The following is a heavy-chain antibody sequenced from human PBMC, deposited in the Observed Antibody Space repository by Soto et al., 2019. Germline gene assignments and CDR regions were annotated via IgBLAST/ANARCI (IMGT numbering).Heavy chain of an antibody. CDR1: GYTFTSYY. V-gene: IGHV1-46*03. D-gene: IGHD3-3*01. CDR3: ARDPSRAGINDFWSGYYYYYGMDV. J-gene: IGHJ6*02. Sequence: ASVKVSCKASGYTFTSYYMHWVRQAPGQGLEWMGIINPSGGSTSYAQKFQGRVTMTRDTSTSTVYMELSSLRSEETAVYYCARDPSRAGINDFWSGYYYYYGMDVWGQGTTVTVSS. CDR2: INPSGGST.